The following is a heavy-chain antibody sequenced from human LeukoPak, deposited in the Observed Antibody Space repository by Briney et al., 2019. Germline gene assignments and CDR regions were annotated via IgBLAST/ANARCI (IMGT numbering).Heavy chain of an antibody. CDR3: VGSSSSRYYYYYYMDV. CDR1: GFTFSSYW. V-gene: IGHV3-74*01. CDR2: INSDGSST. Sequence: PGGSLRLSCAASGFTFSSYWMHWVRQAPGKGLVWVSRINSDGSSTIYADSVKGRFTISRDNSKNTLYLQMNSLRAEDTAVYYCVGSSSSRYYYYYYMDVWGKGTTVTVSS. J-gene: IGHJ6*03. D-gene: IGHD6-6*01.